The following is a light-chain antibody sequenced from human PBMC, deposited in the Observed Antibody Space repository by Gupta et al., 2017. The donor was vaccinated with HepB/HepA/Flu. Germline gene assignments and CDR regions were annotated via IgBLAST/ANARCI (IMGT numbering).Light chain of an antibody. Sequence: SALTQPPSVSGSPGQPVTLSCTGTSSDVGGYNRVSWYRQPPGTAPRLMIYEVSNRPSGVPDRFSGSKSGNTASLTISGLQAEDEADYYCSSYTSSSTYALFGGGTKLTVL. CDR3: SSYTSSSTYAL. CDR1: SSDVGGYNR. CDR2: EVS. J-gene: IGLJ2*01. V-gene: IGLV2-18*02.